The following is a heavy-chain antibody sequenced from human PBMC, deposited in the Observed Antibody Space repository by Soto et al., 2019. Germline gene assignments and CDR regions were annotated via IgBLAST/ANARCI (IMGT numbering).Heavy chain of an antibody. CDR1: GGSISSYY. CDR2: IYYSGST. V-gene: IGHV4-59*01. Sequence: SETLSLTCAVSGGSISSYYWSWIRQPPGKGLEWIGYIYYSGSTNYNPSLKSRVTISVDTSKNQFSLKLSSVTAADTAVYYCARDASGMFDPWGQGTLVTVSS. D-gene: IGHD3-10*01. CDR3: ARDASGMFDP. J-gene: IGHJ5*02.